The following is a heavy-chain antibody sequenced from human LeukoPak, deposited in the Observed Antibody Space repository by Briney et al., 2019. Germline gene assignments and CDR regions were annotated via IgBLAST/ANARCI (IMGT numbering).Heavy chain of an antibody. D-gene: IGHD6-19*01. CDR2: IYYSGST. V-gene: IGHV4-38-2*02. CDR1: GYSISSGYY. J-gene: IGHJ5*02. Sequence: SETLSLTCTVSGYSISSGYYWGWIRQPPGKGLEWIGSIYYSGSTYYNPSLKSRVTISVDTSKNQFSLKLSSVTAADTAVYYCARVLISGWFVFPNWFDPWGQGTLVTVSS. CDR3: ARVLISGWFVFPNWFDP.